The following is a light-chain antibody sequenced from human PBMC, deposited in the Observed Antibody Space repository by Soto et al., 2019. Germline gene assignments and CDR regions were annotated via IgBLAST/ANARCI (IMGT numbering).Light chain of an antibody. Sequence: EIVLTQSPGTLSLSPGERATLSCRASQSVYSSYLAWYQQIPGQAPRLLISGASSRATRIPDRFSGSGSGTDFTLTIIRLEPEEFAVYYFQQYGSSPRTFGQGTKVEIK. CDR3: QQYGSSPRT. J-gene: IGKJ1*01. V-gene: IGKV3-20*01. CDR1: QSVYSSY. CDR2: GAS.